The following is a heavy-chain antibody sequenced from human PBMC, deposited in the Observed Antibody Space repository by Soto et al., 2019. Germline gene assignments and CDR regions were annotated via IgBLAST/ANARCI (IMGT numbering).Heavy chain of an antibody. V-gene: IGHV1-69*12. CDR3: ASSKEEYSYGYGHLQP. CDR2: IIPIFGTA. Sequence: QVQLVQSGAEVKKPGSSVKVSCKASGGTFSSYAISWVRQAPGQGLEWMGGIIPIFGTANYAQKFQGRVTITADESTSTAYMELSSLSSEDTAVYYWASSKEEYSYGYGHLQPWGQGTLVTVSS. J-gene: IGHJ1*01. D-gene: IGHD5-18*01. CDR1: GGTFSSYA.